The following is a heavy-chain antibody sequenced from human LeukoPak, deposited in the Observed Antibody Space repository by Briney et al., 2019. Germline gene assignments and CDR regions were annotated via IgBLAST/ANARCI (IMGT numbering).Heavy chain of an antibody. V-gene: IGHV5-51*01. CDR3: ARFLLRHFDWLEGPDAFDI. D-gene: IGHD3-9*01. CDR1: GYSFTSYW. J-gene: IGHJ3*02. CDR2: IYPGDSDT. Sequence: GESLKISCKGSGYSFTSYWIGWVRQMPGKGLEWMGIIYPGDSDTRYSPSFQGQVTISADKSISTAYLQWSSLKASDTAMYYCARFLLRHFDWLEGPDAFDIWGQGTMVTVSS.